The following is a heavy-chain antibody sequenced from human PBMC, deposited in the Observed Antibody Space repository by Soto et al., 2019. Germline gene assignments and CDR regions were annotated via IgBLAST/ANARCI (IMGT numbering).Heavy chain of an antibody. V-gene: IGHV3-33*01. CDR3: ALDPQISAGIAAAGTWYYYYMDV. CDR2: IWYDGSNK. CDR1: GFTFSSYG. J-gene: IGHJ6*03. D-gene: IGHD6-13*01. Sequence: GGSLRLSCAASGFTFSSYGIHWVRQAPGKGLGWVAVIWYDGSNKYYADSVKGRFTISRDNSKNTLYLQMNSLRAEDTAAYYCALDPQISAGIAAAGTWYYYYMDVWGKGTTVTVSS.